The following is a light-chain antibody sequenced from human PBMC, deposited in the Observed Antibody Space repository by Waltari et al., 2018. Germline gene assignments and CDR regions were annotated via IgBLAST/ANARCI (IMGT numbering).Light chain of an antibody. V-gene: IGLV2-14*03. J-gene: IGLJ1*01. CDR1: SSDVGGSNY. Sequence: QSALTQPASVSGSPGQSITISCTGTSSDVGGSNYVPWYQQHPGKAPKLMIYDVSNRPSGVSNRFSGSKSGNTASLTISGLQAEDEADYYCSSYTSSSPYVFGTGTKVTVL. CDR2: DVS. CDR3: SSYTSSSPYV.